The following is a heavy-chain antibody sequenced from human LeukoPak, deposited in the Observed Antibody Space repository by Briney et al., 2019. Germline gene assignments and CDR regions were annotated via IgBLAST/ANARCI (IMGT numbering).Heavy chain of an antibody. CDR3: ARGYNWNDDDSGMDV. CDR1: VGSISSSSYY. Sequence: SETQSLNCTVSVGSISSSSYYWGRICQPPGRGLEWNGRIYYSGSTYYNPSLKSRLTISVDTSKNQSSLKLSSVTAADTAVYYCARGYNWNDDDSGMDVWGQGNTVTVSS. CDR2: IYYSGST. J-gene: IGHJ6*02. D-gene: IGHD1-1*01. V-gene: IGHV4-39*01.